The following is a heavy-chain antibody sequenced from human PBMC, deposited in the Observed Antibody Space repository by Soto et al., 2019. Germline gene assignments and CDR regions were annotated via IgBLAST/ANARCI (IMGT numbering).Heavy chain of an antibody. V-gene: IGHV4-4*07. CDR3: ARGPRGYVYYNGIDV. J-gene: IGHJ6*02. CDR1: GGSISSYY. CDR2: IDTSGTT. Sequence: PSETLSLTCTVSGGSISSYYVSWIRQAAGKGLEWIGRIDTSGTTNYNPSLKSRVTMSVDASKNHFSLNLSSVTAADTAVYYCARGPRGYVYYNGIDVWGQGTTVTVSS. D-gene: IGHD3-10*01.